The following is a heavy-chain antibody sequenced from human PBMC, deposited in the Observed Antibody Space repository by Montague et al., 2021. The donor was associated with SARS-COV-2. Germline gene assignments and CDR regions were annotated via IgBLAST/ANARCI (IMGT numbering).Heavy chain of an antibody. J-gene: IGHJ4*02. CDR1: GGSISSREW. CDR2: IHQSESGRT. CDR3: GGTWVYFSPVDV. V-gene: IGHV4-4*02. Sequence: SETLSLTCAVSGGSISSREWWSWVRQPPGKGLEWIGEIHQSESGRTNXNPSLKSRVTISIDQSKNRFSLNLTSMTAADTAVYYCGGTWVYFSPVDVWGQGILVTVSS. D-gene: IGHD3-3*01.